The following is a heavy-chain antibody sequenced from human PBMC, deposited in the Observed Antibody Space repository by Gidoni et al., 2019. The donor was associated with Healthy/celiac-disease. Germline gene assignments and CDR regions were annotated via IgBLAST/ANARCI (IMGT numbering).Heavy chain of an antibody. CDR1: GSTFGDYA. CDR2: IRSKAYGGTT. CDR3: TSAGYSSSWYALGFDY. V-gene: IGHV3-49*05. D-gene: IGHD6-13*01. Sequence: EVQLVESGGGLVKQGRSLRLSCTASGSTFGDYAMSWFRQAPGKGLEWVGFIRSKAYGGTTEYAASVKGRFTISRDDSKSIAYLQMNSLKTEDTAVYYCTSAGYSSSWYALGFDYWGQGTLVTVSS. J-gene: IGHJ4*02.